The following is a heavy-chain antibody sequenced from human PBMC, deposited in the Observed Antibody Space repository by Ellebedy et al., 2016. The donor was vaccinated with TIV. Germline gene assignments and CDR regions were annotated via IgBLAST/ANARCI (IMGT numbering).Heavy chain of an antibody. CDR3: ARDRRYHHGSESPSIDH. J-gene: IGHJ4*02. V-gene: IGHV1-46*01. CDR2: INPSGGGT. Sequence: AASVKVSCKASGYTFTSDLIHWVRQAPGQGLEWMGIINPSGGGTGYAQKFQGRVTMTRDTSASTVYMELSSLRSEDTAVYYCARDRRYHHGSESPSIDHWGQGTLVTVSS. D-gene: IGHD3-10*01. CDR1: GYTFTSDL.